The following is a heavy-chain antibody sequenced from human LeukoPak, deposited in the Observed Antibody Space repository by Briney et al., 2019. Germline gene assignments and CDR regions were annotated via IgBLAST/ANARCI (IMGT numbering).Heavy chain of an antibody. V-gene: IGHV3-23*01. CDR1: GFTFSNYA. CDR3: AKWGDYDVLTGYYVSDY. CDR2: ITGSGGNT. J-gene: IGHJ4*02. D-gene: IGHD3-9*01. Sequence: GSLRLSCAASGFTFSNYAMSWVRQAPGKGLKWVSAITGSGGNTYYADSVKGRFTISRDNSKNTVFLQMNSLRAEDTAVYYCAKWGDYDVLTGYYVSDYWGQGTLVTVSS.